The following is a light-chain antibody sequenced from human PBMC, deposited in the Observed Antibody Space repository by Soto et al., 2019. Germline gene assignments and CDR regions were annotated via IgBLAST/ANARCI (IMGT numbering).Light chain of an antibody. Sequence: EVVLTQSPATLSLSPGERATLSCRASQSVTSSYLAWYQHKRGQAPRLLIYGASSRATGIPDRFSGSGSGPDFTLTISRLEPEDFAVYYCQQYGSSPYTFGQGTKVDIK. CDR3: QQYGSSPYT. CDR1: QSVTSSY. J-gene: IGKJ2*01. CDR2: GAS. V-gene: IGKV3-20*01.